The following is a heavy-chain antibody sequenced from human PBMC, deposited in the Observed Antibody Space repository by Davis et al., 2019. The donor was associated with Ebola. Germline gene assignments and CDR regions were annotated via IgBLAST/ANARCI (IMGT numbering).Heavy chain of an antibody. J-gene: IGHJ4*02. CDR2: IYYSGST. Sequence: SETLSLTCTVSGGSISSSSYYWGWIRQPPGKGLEWIGSIYYSGSTYYNPSLKSRVTISVDTSKNQFSLKLSSVTAADTAVYYCARAEGSGWYHKFWGQGNLVTVSS. V-gene: IGHV4-39*01. CDR3: ARAEGSGWYHKF. D-gene: IGHD6-19*01. CDR1: GGSISSSSYY.